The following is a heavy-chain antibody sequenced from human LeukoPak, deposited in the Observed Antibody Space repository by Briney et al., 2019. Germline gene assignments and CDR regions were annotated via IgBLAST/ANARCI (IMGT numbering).Heavy chain of an antibody. Sequence: SETLSLTCTVSGGSISSSSYYWGWIRQPPGKGLEWIEGIYYGGSTYYNPSLKSRLTISADTSKNQFSLKVTSVTAADTAVYYCSTTTRGWYGVGDHWGQGALVTVSS. CDR2: IYYGGST. CDR3: STTTRGWYGVGDH. J-gene: IGHJ4*02. V-gene: IGHV4-39*01. CDR1: GGSISSSSYY. D-gene: IGHD6-19*01.